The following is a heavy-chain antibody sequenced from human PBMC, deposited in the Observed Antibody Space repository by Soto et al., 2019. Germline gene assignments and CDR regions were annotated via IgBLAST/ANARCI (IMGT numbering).Heavy chain of an antibody. J-gene: IGHJ4*02. CDR3: ARGRASGSYCLLDY. V-gene: IGHV1-69*13. CDR1: GGTFGSYA. D-gene: IGHD3-10*01. CDR2: IIPIFGTA. Sequence: ASVKVSCKASGGTFGSYAISWVRQAPGQGLEWMGGIIPIFGTANYAQKFQGRVTITADESTSTAYMELSSLRSEDTAVYYCARGRASGSYCLLDYWGQGTLVTVSS.